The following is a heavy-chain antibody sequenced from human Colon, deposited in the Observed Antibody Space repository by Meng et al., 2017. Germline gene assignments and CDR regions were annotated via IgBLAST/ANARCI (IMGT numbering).Heavy chain of an antibody. CDR2: ITWNIGRI. V-gene: IGHV3-9*01. Sequence: GGSLRLSCAASGFTFDDYAMHWVRQAPGKGLEWVSGITWNIGRIGYADYVKGRITISRDNAKNSLFLQMNSLRAEDTALYYCAKDKYYDSSSGYFQHWGQGTLVTVSS. J-gene: IGHJ1*01. CDR3: AKDKYYDSSSGYFQH. D-gene: IGHD3-22*01. CDR1: GFTFDDYA.